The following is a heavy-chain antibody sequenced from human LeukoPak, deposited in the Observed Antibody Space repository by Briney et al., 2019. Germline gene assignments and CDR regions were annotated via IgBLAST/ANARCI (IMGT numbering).Heavy chain of an antibody. CDR3: ATGITVTTGGFDP. CDR2: IYYCGST. V-gene: IGHV4-61*01. CDR1: GGSVSSGRYY. D-gene: IGHD4-17*01. J-gene: IGHJ5*02. Sequence: SETLSLTCTVSGGSVSSGRYYWSWIRQPPGKGLEWIGYIYYCGSTNYNPSLKSRVTISVDTSKNQFSLKLSSVTAADTAVYYCATGITVTTGGFDPWGQGTLVTVSS.